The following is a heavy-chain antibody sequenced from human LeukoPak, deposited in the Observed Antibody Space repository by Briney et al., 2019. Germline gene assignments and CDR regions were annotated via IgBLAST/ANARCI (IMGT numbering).Heavy chain of an antibody. CDR3: AKDVRVGGGGMDV. CDR1: GGSVSSSSYY. D-gene: IGHD1-26*01. J-gene: IGHJ6*02. CDR2: FYYSAST. V-gene: IGHV4-61*01. Sequence: PSETLSLTCTVSGGSVSSSSYYWSWIRQPPGKGLERIGYFYYSASTNYNPSLKSRVTISVDTSKNQFSLKLISVTAADTAVYYCAKDVRVGGGGMDVWGQGTPVAVSS.